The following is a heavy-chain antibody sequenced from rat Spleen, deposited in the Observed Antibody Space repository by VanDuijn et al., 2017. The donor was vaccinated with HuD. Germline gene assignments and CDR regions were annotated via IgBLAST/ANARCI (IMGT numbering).Heavy chain of an antibody. CDR2: ISYDGGST. V-gene: IGHV5-20*01. CDR3: ARQPFVGYPLDY. CDR1: GFTFSDYY. J-gene: IGHJ2*01. Sequence: EVQLVESGGGLVQPGRSLKLSCAASGFTFSDYYMAWVRQAPTKGLEWVASISYDGGSTYYRDSVKGRFTISRDNAKSSLYLQMDSLRSEDTGTYYCARQPFVGYPLDYWGQGVMVTVSS. D-gene: IGHD2-2*01.